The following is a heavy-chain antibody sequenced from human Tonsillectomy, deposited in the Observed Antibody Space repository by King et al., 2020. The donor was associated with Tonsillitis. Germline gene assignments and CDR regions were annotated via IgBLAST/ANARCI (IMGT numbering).Heavy chain of an antibody. Sequence: VQLVESGGGVVQPGRSLRLSCAASGFTFSSYAMHWVRQAPGKGLEWVAVISYDGSNKYYADSVKGRFTISRDNSKNTLYLQMNSLRAEDTAVYYCARIVSSLSQGSFDYWGQGTLVTVSS. V-gene: IGHV3-30-3*01. D-gene: IGHD2-2*01. CDR1: GFTFSSYA. CDR3: ARIVSSLSQGSFDY. CDR2: ISYDGSNK. J-gene: IGHJ4*02.